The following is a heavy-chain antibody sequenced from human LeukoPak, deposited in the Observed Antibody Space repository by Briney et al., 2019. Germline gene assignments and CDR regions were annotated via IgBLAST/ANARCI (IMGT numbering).Heavy chain of an antibody. CDR1: GFTFSGYP. Sequence: GGSLRLSCAASGFTFSGYPIHWVRQAPGKGLEWVAVISYDGSNKYYADSVKGRFTISRDNSKNTLYLQMNSLRAEDTAVYYCARDPAVGGAYWYFDLWGRGTLVTVSS. V-gene: IGHV3-30-3*01. CDR2: ISYDGSNK. J-gene: IGHJ2*01. CDR3: ARDPAVGGAYWYFDL. D-gene: IGHD3-16*01.